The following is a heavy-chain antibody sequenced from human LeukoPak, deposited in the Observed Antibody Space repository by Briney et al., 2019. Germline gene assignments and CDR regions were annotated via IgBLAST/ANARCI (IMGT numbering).Heavy chain of an antibody. V-gene: IGHV3-23*01. Sequence: GGSLRLSCAASGFTFSSYSMNWVRQAPGKGLEWVSAISGSGGSTSSADSVKGRFTISRDNSKNTLYREMNSLRAEDTAVYYCAKGLPPYYYDSSGYTFDYWGQGTLVTVSS. CDR3: AKGLPPYYYDSSGYTFDY. CDR1: GFTFSSYS. J-gene: IGHJ4*02. D-gene: IGHD3-22*01. CDR2: ISGSGGST.